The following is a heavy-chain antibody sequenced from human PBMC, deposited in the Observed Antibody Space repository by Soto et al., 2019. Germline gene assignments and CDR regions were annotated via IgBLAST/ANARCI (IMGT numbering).Heavy chain of an antibody. J-gene: IGHJ6*02. V-gene: IGHV1-2*02. CDR3: ARVRGYDFWSGYWRTYYYYYGMDV. Sequence: ASVKVSCKASGYTFTGYYMHWVRQAPGQGPEWMGWINPNSGGTNYAQKFQGRVTMTRDTSISTAYMELSRLRSDDTAVYYCARVRGYDFWSGYWRTYYYYYGMDVWGQGTTVTVSS. CDR2: INPNSGGT. CDR1: GYTFTGYY. D-gene: IGHD3-3*01.